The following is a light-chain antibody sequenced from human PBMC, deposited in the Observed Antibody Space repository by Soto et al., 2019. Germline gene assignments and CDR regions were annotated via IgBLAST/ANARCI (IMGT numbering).Light chain of an antibody. CDR1: SSDVCDYNY. V-gene: IGLV2-14*01. J-gene: IGLJ2*01. CDR3: SSYTSTNTLV. CDR2: GVS. Sequence: QSALTQPASVSGSPGQSITISCTGTSSDVCDYNYVSWYQQHPGKAPKLIIYGVSNRPSGISNRFSGSQSGNTASLTISGLQAEDEADYYCSSYTSTNTLVFGGGTQLTVL.